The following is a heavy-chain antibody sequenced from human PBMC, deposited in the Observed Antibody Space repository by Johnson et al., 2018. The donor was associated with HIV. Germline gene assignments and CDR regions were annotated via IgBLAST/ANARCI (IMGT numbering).Heavy chain of an antibody. Sequence: QVQLVESGGGVVQPGRSLRLSCAASGFTFSSYGMHWVRQIPGKGLEWVAVISYDGSNKYYADSVKGRFTISRDNSKNTLYLQMNSLRAEDTAVYYCARESTLDAFDIWGQGTMVTVSS. J-gene: IGHJ3*02. CDR3: ARESTLDAFDI. CDR1: GFTFSSYG. CDR2: ISYDGSNK. V-gene: IGHV3-30*03.